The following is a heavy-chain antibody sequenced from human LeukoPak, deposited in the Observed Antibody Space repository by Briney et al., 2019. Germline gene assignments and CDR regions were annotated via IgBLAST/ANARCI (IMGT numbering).Heavy chain of an antibody. CDR3: AKDAHIAVAVRSWFDP. D-gene: IGHD6-19*01. Sequence: AGGSLRLSCAASGFTFSSYAMSWVRQAPGKGLEWVAFIRYDGSNKYYADSVKGRFTISRDNSKNTLYLQMNSLRAEDTAVYYCAKDAHIAVAVRSWFDPWGQGTLVTVSS. V-gene: IGHV3-30*02. CDR2: IRYDGSNK. CDR1: GFTFSSYA. J-gene: IGHJ5*02.